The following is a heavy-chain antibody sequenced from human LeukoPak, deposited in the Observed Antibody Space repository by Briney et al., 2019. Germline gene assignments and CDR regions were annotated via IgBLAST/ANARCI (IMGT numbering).Heavy chain of an antibody. V-gene: IGHV3-7*01. CDR3: AKDTPATGYHLDS. CDR1: GFTFSSYW. Sequence: GGSLRLSCAASGFTFSSYWMSWVRQAPGKGLEWVANIKKDGSDKSYADSVKGRFTISRDNSENTLYLQINSLRVEDTAVYYCAKDTPATGYHLDSWGQGTLVTVSS. CDR2: IKKDGSDK. J-gene: IGHJ4*02. D-gene: IGHD3-9*01.